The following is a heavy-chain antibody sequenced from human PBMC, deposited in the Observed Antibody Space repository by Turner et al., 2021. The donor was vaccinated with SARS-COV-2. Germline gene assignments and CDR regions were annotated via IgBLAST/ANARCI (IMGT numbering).Heavy chain of an antibody. J-gene: IGHJ6*02. CDR2: ISSSRSTI. CDR1: GFTFSRDS. Sequence: VQLVVSGGGLVQLGGSLRLSCAASGFTFSRDSMNWVRQAPGKGLEWVSYISSSRSTIYYADSVKGRFTIPRKNAKNSLYLQMNSLRAEETAVFYCAGTSVVTCGMDVWGQGTTVTVSS. CDR3: AGTSVVTCGMDV. V-gene: IGHV3-48*01. D-gene: IGHD2-15*01.